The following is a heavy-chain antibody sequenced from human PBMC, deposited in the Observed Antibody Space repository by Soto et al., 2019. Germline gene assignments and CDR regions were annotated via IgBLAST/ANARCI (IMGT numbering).Heavy chain of an antibody. CDR1: GGSISSYY. CDR3: ARGTVARAAKGSTSCFFDY. V-gene: IGHV4-59*01. Sequence: QVQLQESGPGLVKPSETLSLTCTVSGGSISSYYWSWIRQPPGKGLEWIGYIYYSGSTNYNPSLKSRVTISVDTSKNQFSLKLSSVTAADTAVYYCARGTVARAAKGSTSCFFDYWGQGTLVTVSS. CDR2: IYYSGST. J-gene: IGHJ4*02. D-gene: IGHD2-2*01.